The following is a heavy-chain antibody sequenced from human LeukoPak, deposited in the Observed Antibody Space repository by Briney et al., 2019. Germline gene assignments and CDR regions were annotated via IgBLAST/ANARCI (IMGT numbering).Heavy chain of an antibody. CDR2: ISGYNGHT. V-gene: IGHV1-18*01. CDR3: ARDEVFFYDSSGLDL. Sequence: ASVKVSCKASGYTFTSYDINWVRQAPGQGLEWMGWISGYNGHTHFAQNFQDRVTMTTDTATTTAYMELRSLRSDDTAVYYCARDEVFFYDSSGLDLWGQGTLVTVSS. CDR1: GYTFTSYD. D-gene: IGHD3-22*01. J-gene: IGHJ4*02.